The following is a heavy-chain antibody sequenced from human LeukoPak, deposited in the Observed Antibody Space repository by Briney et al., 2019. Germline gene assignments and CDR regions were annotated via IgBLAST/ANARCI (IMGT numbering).Heavy chain of an antibody. CDR1: GFTFSSYG. D-gene: IGHD6-19*01. Sequence: GRSLRLSCAASGFTFSSYGMHWVRQAPGKGLEWVAFIRYDGSNKYYADSVKGRFTISRDNSKNTLYLQMNSLRAEDTAVYYCAKDGYSSGWSFYYYYMDVWGKGTTVTISS. CDR2: IRYDGSNK. J-gene: IGHJ6*03. CDR3: AKDGYSSGWSFYYYYMDV. V-gene: IGHV3-30*02.